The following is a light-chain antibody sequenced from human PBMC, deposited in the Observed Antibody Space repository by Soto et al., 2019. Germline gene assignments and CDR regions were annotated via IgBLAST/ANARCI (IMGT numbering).Light chain of an antibody. CDR1: SSDVGYNNL. CDR3: CSYASSGVWV. Sequence: QSVLTQPASVSGSPGQSITISCTGTSSDVGYNNLVSWYQHYPDKAPKLMIYEGSKRPSGVSNRFSGSKSGNTASLTISGLQDEDEANYYCCSYASSGVWVFGGGTKLTVL. J-gene: IGLJ3*02. V-gene: IGLV2-23*01. CDR2: EGS.